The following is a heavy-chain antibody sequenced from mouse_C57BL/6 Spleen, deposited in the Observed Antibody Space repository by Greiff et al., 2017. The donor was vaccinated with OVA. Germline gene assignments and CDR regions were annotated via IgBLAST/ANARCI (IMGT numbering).Heavy chain of an antibody. CDR3: TREEGNWDYSV. V-gene: IGHV1-5*01. CDR2: IYPGDSDT. CDR1: GYTFTSYW. Sequence: EVQLQQSGTVLVRPGASVKMSCKTSGYTFTSYWMHWVKQRPGQGLEWIGPIYPGDSDTNYNQKFKGKATLTADTSASTAYMELSSLTNEDSAVYYCTREEGNWDYSVWGKGTLVTVSA. D-gene: IGHD4-1*02. J-gene: IGHJ3*01.